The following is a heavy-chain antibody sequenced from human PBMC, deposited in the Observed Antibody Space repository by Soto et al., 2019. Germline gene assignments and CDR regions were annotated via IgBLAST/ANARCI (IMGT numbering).Heavy chain of an antibody. D-gene: IGHD3-9*01. CDR2: ISSSSSYI. Sequence: GGSLRLSCAASGFTFSSYSMNWVRQAPGKGLEWVSSISSSSSYIYYADSVKGRFTISRDNAKNSLYLQMNSLRAEDTAVYYCARTRGRGSYDILTGLTRYYYGMDVWGQGTTVTVSS. V-gene: IGHV3-21*01. J-gene: IGHJ6*02. CDR3: ARTRGRGSYDILTGLTRYYYGMDV. CDR1: GFTFSSYS.